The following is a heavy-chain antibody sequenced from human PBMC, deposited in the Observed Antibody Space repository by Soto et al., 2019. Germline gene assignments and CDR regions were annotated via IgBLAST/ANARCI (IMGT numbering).Heavy chain of an antibody. CDR3: ARDRPGWSSFDI. CDR2: INAGNGNT. J-gene: IGHJ3*02. Sequence: QVQLVQSGAEVKKPGASVKVSCEASGYTFTSFAMHWVRQAPGQRLEWMGWINAGNGNTKYSQKFQGRVTITRDTSASTDYMELRSRRAEDTAVYYCARDRPGWSSFDIWVQGTMVTVSS. CDR1: GYTFTSFA. D-gene: IGHD3-10*01. V-gene: IGHV1-3*01.